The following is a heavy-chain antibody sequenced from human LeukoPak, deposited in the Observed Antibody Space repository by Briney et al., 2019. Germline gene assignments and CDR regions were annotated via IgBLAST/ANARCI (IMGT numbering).Heavy chain of an antibody. CDR3: VRGQSDILVVPAAVVWFDP. J-gene: IGHJ5*02. D-gene: IGHD2-2*01. Sequence: SETLSLTCTVSGGSISSYYWSWIRQPPGKGLEWIGYIYYSGSTNYNPSLKSRVTISVDTSKNQFSLKLSSVTATDTSVYYCVRGQSDILVVPAAVVWFDPWGQGTLVTVSS. V-gene: IGHV4-59*01. CDR1: GGSISSYY. CDR2: IYYSGST.